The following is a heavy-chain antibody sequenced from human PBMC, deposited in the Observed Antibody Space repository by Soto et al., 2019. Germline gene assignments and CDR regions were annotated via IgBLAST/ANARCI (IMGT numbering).Heavy chain of an antibody. D-gene: IGHD3-10*01. J-gene: IGHJ4*02. CDR3: APWFGAFDY. CDR2: ISYDGSNK. V-gene: IGHV3-30*03. CDR1: GFILSSYG. Sequence: QVRLVESGGGVVQPGRSLRLSCAASGFILSSYGMHWVRQAPGKGLEWVAVISYDGSNKYYADSVKGRFTISRDNSKNSLYLQMNSLRAEDTAVYYCAPWFGAFDYWGQGTLVTVSS.